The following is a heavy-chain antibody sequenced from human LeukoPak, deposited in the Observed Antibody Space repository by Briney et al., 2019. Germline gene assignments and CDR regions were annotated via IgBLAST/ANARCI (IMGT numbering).Heavy chain of an antibody. D-gene: IGHD6-13*01. CDR1: GFTFSSYT. J-gene: IGHJ4*02. CDR2: INTGSSTI. V-gene: IGHV3-48*04. Sequence: GGSLRLSRAASGFTFSSYTMNWVRQAPGRGLEWVSYINTGSSTIYYADSVKGRFTTSRDNAKNSLFLQMNSLRAEDTAVYYCARDLIAATDYWGQGTLVTVSS. CDR3: ARDLIAATDY.